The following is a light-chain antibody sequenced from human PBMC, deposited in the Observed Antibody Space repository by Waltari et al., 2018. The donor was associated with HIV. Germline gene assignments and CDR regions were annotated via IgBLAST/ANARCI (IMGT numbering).Light chain of an antibody. CDR1: RRDVGGYNY. J-gene: IGLJ2*01. CDR2: HVS. CDR3: TSYTSSNTLVI. V-gene: IGLV2-14*03. Sequence: QSALTQPASVSGSPGQSITISCTGTRRDVGGYNYVSWYQQHPGKAPKLMIYHVSNRPSGVSNRFSGSKSGNTASLTISGLQAEDEADYYCTSYTSSNTLVIFGGGTKLTVL.